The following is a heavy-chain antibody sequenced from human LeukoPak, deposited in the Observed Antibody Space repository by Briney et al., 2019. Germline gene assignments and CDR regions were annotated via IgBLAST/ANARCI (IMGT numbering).Heavy chain of an antibody. CDR2: IYHSGNT. CDR1: GYSISSGYY. CDR3: TRSYIWNHLGCFDP. V-gene: IGHV4-38-2*02. J-gene: IGHJ5*02. D-gene: IGHD1-14*01. Sequence: PSETLSLTCTVSGYSISSGYYWDWIRQSPGKGLEWIGTIYHSGNTYYNPSLKSRVTISVNTSKNQISLNLNSVTAADTAVYYCTRSYIWNHLGCFDPWGQGTLVTVSS.